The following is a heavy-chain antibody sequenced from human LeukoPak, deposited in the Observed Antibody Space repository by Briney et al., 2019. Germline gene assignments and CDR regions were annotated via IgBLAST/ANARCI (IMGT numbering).Heavy chain of an antibody. CDR1: GGSFSGYY. Sequence: PSETLSLTCAVYGGSFSGYYWSWIRQPPGKGLEWIGEINHSGSTNYNPSLKSRVTISVGTSKNQFSLKLSSVTAADTAVYYCARRANTAMAPGSGYEHYYYYYYMDVWGKGTTVTVSS. V-gene: IGHV4-34*01. CDR2: INHSGST. D-gene: IGHD5-18*01. J-gene: IGHJ6*03. CDR3: ARRANTAMAPGSGYEHYYYYYYMDV.